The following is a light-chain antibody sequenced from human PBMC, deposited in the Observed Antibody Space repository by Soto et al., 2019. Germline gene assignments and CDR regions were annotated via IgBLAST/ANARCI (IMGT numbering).Light chain of an antibody. V-gene: IGKV3-20*01. J-gene: IGKJ1*01. Sequence: EIVLTQSAGTLSLSPGERATLSCRASQTVSGSYLAWFQQKPGQAPRLLIYDASTRAAGVPDRFSGSGSGTDFSLTINRLEPEDFAVYYCQHYSSSPWTFGQGTKVEIK. CDR2: DAS. CDR1: QTVSGSY. CDR3: QHYSSSPWT.